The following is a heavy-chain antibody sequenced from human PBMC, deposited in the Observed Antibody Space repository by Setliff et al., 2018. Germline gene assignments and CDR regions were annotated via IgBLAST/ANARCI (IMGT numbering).Heavy chain of an antibody. V-gene: IGHV1-18*01. Sequence: ASVKVSCKASGHTFITFGISWVRQAPGQGLEWMGWISAYSDDTKYAEKFQGRVTMTMDTSTGTAYMELRSLRSDDTAVYYCARDGEYDYGDYVRFDYWGQGTLVTVSS. D-gene: IGHD4-17*01. CDR1: GHTFITFG. CDR3: ARDGEYDYGDYVRFDY. J-gene: IGHJ4*02. CDR2: ISAYSDDT.